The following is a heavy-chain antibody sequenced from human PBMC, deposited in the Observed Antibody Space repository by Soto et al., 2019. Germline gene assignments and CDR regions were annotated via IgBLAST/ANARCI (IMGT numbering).Heavy chain of an antibody. D-gene: IGHD2-21*02. V-gene: IGHV3-7*03. CDR1: GLTFSGHW. CDR2: IKPDGSET. Sequence: GGSLRLSWVASGLTFSGHWMTWVRQTPGEGLQWVAAIKPDGSETFYVDSVKGRFTISRDNARNSLFLQMDSLRAEDTAVYYCTSRPSGMTDHAVFDFRGKGTPGTTSS. CDR3: TSRPSGMTDHAVFDF. J-gene: IGHJ4*02.